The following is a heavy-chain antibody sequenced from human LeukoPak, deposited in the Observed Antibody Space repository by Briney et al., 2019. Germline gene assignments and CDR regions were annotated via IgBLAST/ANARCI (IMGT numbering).Heavy chain of an antibody. CDR3: ARAYCSSNTCYAPDY. V-gene: IGHV3-30*04. Sequence: GRSLRLSCAASGFSFSSYAIPWVRQAPGKGLEWVSVISYDGSNKYYTDSVKGRFTISRDNSKNTLYLQMNSLRAEDTAVYHCARAYCSSNTCYAPDYWGQGTLVTVSS. CDR2: ISYDGSNK. D-gene: IGHD2-2*01. CDR1: GFSFSSYA. J-gene: IGHJ4*02.